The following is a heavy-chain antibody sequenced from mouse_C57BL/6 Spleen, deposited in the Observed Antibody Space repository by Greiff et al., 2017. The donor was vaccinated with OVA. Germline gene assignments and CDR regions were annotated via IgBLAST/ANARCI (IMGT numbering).Heavy chain of an antibody. CDR2: IYPRSGNT. J-gene: IGHJ3*01. Sequence: VQLQQSGAELARPGASVKLSCKASGYTFTSYGISWVKQRTGQGLEWIGEIYPRSGNTYYNEKFKGKATLTADKSSSTAYMELRSLTSEDSAVYFCARNLYDGYSFAYWGQGTLVTVSA. V-gene: IGHV1-81*01. D-gene: IGHD2-3*01. CDR3: ARNLYDGYSFAY. CDR1: GYTFTSYG.